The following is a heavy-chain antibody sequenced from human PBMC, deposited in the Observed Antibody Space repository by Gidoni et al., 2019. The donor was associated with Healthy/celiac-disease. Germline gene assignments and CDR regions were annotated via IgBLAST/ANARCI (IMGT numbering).Heavy chain of an antibody. CDR1: GYTFPSYA. CDR2: INAGNGNT. D-gene: IGHD3-22*01. CDR3: ARDDDDSSGYYYNGGGLGAFDI. Sequence: QVQLVQSGAEVKKPGASVKVSCTASGYTFPSYAMPWVRQAPGQRLEWMGWINAGNGNTKYSQKYQGRVNITRDTSASTAYMELSSLRSEDTAVYYCARDDDDSSGYYYNGGGLGAFDIWGQGTMVTVSS. V-gene: IGHV1-3*01. J-gene: IGHJ3*02.